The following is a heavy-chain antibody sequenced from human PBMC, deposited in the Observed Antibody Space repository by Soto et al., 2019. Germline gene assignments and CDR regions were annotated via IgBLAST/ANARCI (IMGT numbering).Heavy chain of an antibody. V-gene: IGHV3-23*01. Sequence: EVQLLESGGGLVQPGGSLRLSCAASGFTFSSYAMSWVRQAPGKGLEWVSVVSGSGATTYYADSVKGRFTISRDNSKNTHYLQMNSLRAEDKAVYYSAKEYNDFWSGYASHIDYWGQGTLVTVSS. CDR3: AKEYNDFWSGYASHIDY. CDR2: VSGSGATT. D-gene: IGHD3-3*01. J-gene: IGHJ4*02. CDR1: GFTFSSYA.